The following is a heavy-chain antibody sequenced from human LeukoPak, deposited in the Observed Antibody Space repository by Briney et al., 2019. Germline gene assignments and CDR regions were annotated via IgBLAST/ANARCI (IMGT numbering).Heavy chain of an antibody. J-gene: IGHJ6*02. CDR1: DFSFSNYG. V-gene: IGHV3-30*18. Sequence: GNSLRLSCAASDFSFSNYGMHWVRQAPGKGQEWVAVILYDGNNKHYAESVKGRFTISRDNSNNMLYLQMNSLRPEDTAVYYCAKDRLFGSGLNGPHYYYGMDVWGQGTTVTVSS. CDR3: AKDRLFGSGLNGPHYYYGMDV. CDR2: ILYDGNNK. D-gene: IGHD1-26*01.